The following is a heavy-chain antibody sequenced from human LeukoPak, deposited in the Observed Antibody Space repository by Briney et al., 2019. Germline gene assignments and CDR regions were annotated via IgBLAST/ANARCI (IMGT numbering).Heavy chain of an antibody. D-gene: IGHD3-22*01. V-gene: IGHV3-66*02. J-gene: IGHJ6*02. CDR2: IYSGGST. CDR1: GFTVSSNY. Sequence: GGSLRLSCAASGFTVSSNYMSWVRQAPGKGLEWVSVIYSGGSTYYADSVKGRFTISRDNSKNTLYLQMNSLRAEDTAVYYCARDKLSLRYYDSSGYLNYYGMDVWGQGTTVTVPS. CDR3: ARDKLSLRYYDSSGYLNYYGMDV.